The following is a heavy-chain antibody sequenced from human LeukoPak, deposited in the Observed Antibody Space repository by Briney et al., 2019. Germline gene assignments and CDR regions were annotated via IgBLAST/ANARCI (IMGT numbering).Heavy chain of an antibody. V-gene: IGHV3-7*04. CDR3: ARAIAVAGSYYYYMDV. D-gene: IGHD6-19*01. CDR2: IKQDGNEK. J-gene: IGHJ6*03. Sequence: RSGGSLRLSCAASGFTFSIYGMGWVRQAPGKGLEWVANIKQDGNEKYYADSVKGRFTISRDNGKNSLDLQMNSLRADDTAVYYCARAIAVAGSYYYYMDVWGKGTTVTVSS. CDR1: GFTFSIYG.